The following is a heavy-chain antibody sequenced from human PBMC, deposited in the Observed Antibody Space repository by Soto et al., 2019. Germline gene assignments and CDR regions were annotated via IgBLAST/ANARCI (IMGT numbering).Heavy chain of an antibody. CDR3: ARAVAVPADFDY. D-gene: IGHD6-19*01. CDR1: GYTFTGYA. Sequence: QVQLVQSGAEEKKPGASVKVSCKASGYTFTGYAMHWVRQAPGQRLEWMGGINAGNGNTKYSPEFQGRVTITRATSASKAYMELSSLRSEDTAVYYCARAVAVPADFDYWGQGTLVTAAS. J-gene: IGHJ4*02. V-gene: IGHV1-3*05. CDR2: INAGNGNT.